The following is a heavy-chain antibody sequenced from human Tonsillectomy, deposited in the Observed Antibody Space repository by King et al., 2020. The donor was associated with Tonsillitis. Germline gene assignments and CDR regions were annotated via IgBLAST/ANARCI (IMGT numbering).Heavy chain of an antibody. D-gene: IGHD4/OR15-4a*01. CDR3: AREWYGELDP. Sequence: VQLQESGPGLVKPSETLSLTCTVPGDSIRGYHWSWIRQPAGKGLELIGRIFSSGSTNYNPSLKSRVTMSVNTSKNQFSLELSAVTAADTAVYYCAREWYGELDPWGQGTLVTVSS. CDR1: GDSIRGYH. CDR2: IFSSGST. V-gene: IGHV4-4*07. J-gene: IGHJ5*02.